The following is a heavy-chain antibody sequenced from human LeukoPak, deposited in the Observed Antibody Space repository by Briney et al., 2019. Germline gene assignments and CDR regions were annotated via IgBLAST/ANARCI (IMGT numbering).Heavy chain of an antibody. Sequence: GGALKRSCKGSGYRFFSNWIAWVRQIAGESLEWMGIIYPGDSDTRHSPSCEGQVTISADKSISTAYLQWSSLKASDTAMYYCARDVGKWFDTWGQGTLVTVSS. D-gene: IGHD1-26*01. CDR2: IYPGDSDT. CDR3: ARDVGKWFDT. V-gene: IGHV5-51*01. J-gene: IGHJ5*02. CDR1: GYRFFSNW.